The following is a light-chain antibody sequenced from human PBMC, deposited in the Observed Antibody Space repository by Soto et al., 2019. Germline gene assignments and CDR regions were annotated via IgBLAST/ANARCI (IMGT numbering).Light chain of an antibody. V-gene: IGLV2-14*01. CDR3: SSYTSASTLLYL. Sequence: QSVLTQPASVSGSPGQSITISCTGTSSDVGGYNYVSWYQQHPGIAPKLLIYGVTNRPSGDSTRFSGSKSGNTASLTISGLQAEDEADYHCSSYTSASTLLYLFGTGTKLTVL. CDR2: GVT. CDR1: SSDVGGYNY. J-gene: IGLJ1*01.